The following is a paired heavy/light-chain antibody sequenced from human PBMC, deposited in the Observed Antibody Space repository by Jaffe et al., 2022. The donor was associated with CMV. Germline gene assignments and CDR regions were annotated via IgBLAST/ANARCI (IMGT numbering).Light chain of an antibody. J-gene: IGKJ4*01. Sequence: VMTQSPATLSVSPGERVTLSCRASESVSTNLAWYQQKPGQAPSLLIYDASTRAAGIPARFSGSGSGTDFTLTISSLQSEDFAFYYCQQYNNWVRGLTFGGGTKVEIK. V-gene: IGKV3-15*01. CDR1: ESVSTN. CDR2: DAS. CDR3: QQYNNWVRGLT.
Heavy chain of an antibody. D-gene: IGHD4-17*01. J-gene: IGHJ1*01. Sequence: EVQLVESGGGLAQPGGSLRLSCVASGFTFDDYAMSWVRQTPGKGLEWVAGITGSGGSTYYADSVKGRFVVSRDNSKNTVHLQMNSLRAGDTAVYYCAKDRANYGDYLEDWGQGTLVTVSS. CDR1: GFTFDDYA. CDR3: AKDRANYGDYLED. CDR2: ITGSGGST. V-gene: IGHV3-23*04.